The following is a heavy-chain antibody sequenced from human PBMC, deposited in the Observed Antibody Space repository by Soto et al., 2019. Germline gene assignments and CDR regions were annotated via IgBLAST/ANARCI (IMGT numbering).Heavy chain of an antibody. V-gene: IGHV1-2*02. Sequence: ASVKVSCKASGSMFTGFYLHWVRQAPGQGLEWMGWINPNNGVTTYAKNFQGRVTMTRDSSISTAYMELSSLRSDDTAVYFCAAAAIPVAGRHPDFWGQGTVVTVSS. J-gene: IGHJ4*02. D-gene: IGHD6-19*01. CDR1: GSMFTGFY. CDR3: AAAAIPVAGRHPDF. CDR2: INPNNGVT.